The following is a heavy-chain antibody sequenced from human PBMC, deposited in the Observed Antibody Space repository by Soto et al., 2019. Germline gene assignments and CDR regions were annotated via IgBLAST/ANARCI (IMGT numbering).Heavy chain of an antibody. Sequence: SETLSLTCTVSGGSISSSCYYCGWIRQPPGKRLEWIGRIYYSGSTYYNPSLKSRVTISVDTSKNQFSLKLSSVTAADRAVYYCARLRVKRVSAMVTGELFGIVFWGQGTTVTVSS. CDR2: IYYSGST. V-gene: IGHV4-39*01. CDR3: ARLRVKRVSAMVTGELFGIVF. J-gene: IGHJ6*02. CDR1: GGSISSSCYY. D-gene: IGHD5-18*01.